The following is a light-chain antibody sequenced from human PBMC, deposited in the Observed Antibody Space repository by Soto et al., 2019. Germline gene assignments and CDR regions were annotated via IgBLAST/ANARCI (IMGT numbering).Light chain of an antibody. V-gene: IGKV3-20*01. J-gene: IGKJ1*01. CDR2: GAS. CDR1: QSVSSSY. CDR3: QQYGSSPWT. Sequence: EIVLTQSPGTLSLSPGERATLSCRASQSVSSSYLAWYQQKPGQAPRLLIYGASSRATGIPDRFSGSGSGTAFTLTISSLEPEYFAVYYCQQYGSSPWTFGQGTKVEIK.